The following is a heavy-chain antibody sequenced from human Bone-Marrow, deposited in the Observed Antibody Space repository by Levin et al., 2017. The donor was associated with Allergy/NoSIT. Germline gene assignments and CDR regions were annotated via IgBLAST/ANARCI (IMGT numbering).Heavy chain of an antibody. Sequence: SETLSLTCTVTRGSVNTSPWNWIRQPAGKGLEWIGRIDTSGNTKYNPSLRSRVTMSVDTSKNQFSLKLRSVTAAETAVYYCARDALFGPGNYYNNKWFDPWGQGILVTVSS. J-gene: IGHJ5*02. CDR3: ARDALFGPGNYYNNKWFDP. CDR1: RGSVNTSP. CDR2: IDTSGNT. D-gene: IGHD3-10*01. V-gene: IGHV4-4*07.